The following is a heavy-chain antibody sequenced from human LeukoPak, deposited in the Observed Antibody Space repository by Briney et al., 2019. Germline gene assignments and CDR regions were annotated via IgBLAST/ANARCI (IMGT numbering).Heavy chain of an antibody. CDR3: AREAIWLQLNNWFDP. Sequence: QPGRSLRLSCAASGFTFSSYAMHWVRQAPGKGLEWVAVISYDGSSKYYADSVKGRFTISRDNSKNTLYLQMNSLRAEDTAVYYCAREAIWLQLNNWFDPWGQGTLVTVSS. CDR2: ISYDGSSK. J-gene: IGHJ5*02. V-gene: IGHV3-30-3*01. CDR1: GFTFSSYA. D-gene: IGHD5-24*01.